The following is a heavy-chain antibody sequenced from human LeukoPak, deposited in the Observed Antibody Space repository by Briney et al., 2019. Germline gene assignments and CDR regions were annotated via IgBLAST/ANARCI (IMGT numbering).Heavy chain of an antibody. CDR3: ARDRAFDI. CDR2: ISSGGSTI. CDR1: GFTFSSYE. V-gene: IGHV3-48*03. Sequence: RPGGSLRLSCAASGFTFSSYEMNWVRQAPGKGLEWVSYISSGGSTIYYADSVKGRFTISRDNAKNSLYLQMNSLRAEDTAVYYCARDRAFDIWGQGTMVTVSS. J-gene: IGHJ3*02.